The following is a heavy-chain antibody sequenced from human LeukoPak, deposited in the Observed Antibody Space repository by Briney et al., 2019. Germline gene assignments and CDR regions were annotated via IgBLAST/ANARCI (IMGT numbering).Heavy chain of an antibody. J-gene: IGHJ4*02. V-gene: IGHV3-9*01. D-gene: IGHD3-10*01. CDR3: AKARGHTYYFDY. CDR2: ISWSGGTI. Sequence: GGSLRLSCVASGFTFDDYAMHWVRQAPGKGLEWVSIISWSGGTIDYADSVRGRFTISRDNAKNSLYLQMNSLRAEDTALYYCAKARGHTYYFDYWGQGTLVTVSS. CDR1: GFTFDDYA.